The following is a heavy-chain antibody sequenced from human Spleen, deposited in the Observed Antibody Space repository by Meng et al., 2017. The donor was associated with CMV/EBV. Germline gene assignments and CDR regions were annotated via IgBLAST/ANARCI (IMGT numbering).Heavy chain of an antibody. CDR3: ARGSYGVLGS. CDR1: GYNFRIYG. CDR2: ISGYTGKT. V-gene: IGHV1-18*01. Sequence: VSCKASGYNFRIYGISWVRQAPGQGLEWMGWISGYTGKTNYAQKFQGRISMTTDTSTSTAYMEIRSLTSDDTAVYYCARGSYGVLGSWGQGTLVTVSS. D-gene: IGHD4-17*01. J-gene: IGHJ5*01.